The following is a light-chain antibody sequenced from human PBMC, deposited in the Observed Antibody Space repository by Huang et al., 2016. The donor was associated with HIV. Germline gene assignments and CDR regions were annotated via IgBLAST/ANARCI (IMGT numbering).Light chain of an antibody. CDR2: WAS. Sequence: DIVLTQSPDSLAVSLGERATINCSSSRSILYNSNNKNYLAWHQQKPGQSPKRLIYWASTRESGVPDRFSGSGSKTDFTLTISSLQAEDVAVYFCQQYYTTPGTFGPGTTVHIK. V-gene: IGKV4-1*01. CDR3: QQYYTTPGT. CDR1: RSILYNSNNKNY. J-gene: IGKJ3*01.